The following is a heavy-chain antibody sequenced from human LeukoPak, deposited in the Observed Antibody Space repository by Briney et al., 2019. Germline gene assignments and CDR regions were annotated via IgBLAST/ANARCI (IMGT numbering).Heavy chain of an antibody. J-gene: IGHJ4*02. Sequence: GGSLRLSCAASGFTFSSYAMSWVRQAPGKGLEWVSAISGGGGSTYYADSVKGRFTVSRDNSKNTVSLQMDSLRVDDTGIYYCARGFLQLTPYYFDYWGQGALVTVSS. CDR3: ARGFLQLTPYYFDY. D-gene: IGHD1-1*01. CDR1: GFTFSSYA. CDR2: ISGGGGST. V-gene: IGHV3-23*01.